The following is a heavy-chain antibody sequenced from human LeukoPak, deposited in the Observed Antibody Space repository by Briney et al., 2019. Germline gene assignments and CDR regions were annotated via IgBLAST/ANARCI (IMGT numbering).Heavy chain of an antibody. D-gene: IGHD6-25*01. J-gene: IGHJ4*02. CDR3: ARHTNTTAYSSDCLDY. CDR2: IYYSGST. Sequence: SETLPHLCSVSGVPHSRRMCYWRWIRQPPGKGLEWIGSIYYSGSTYYNPSLKSRVTISVDTSKNQFSLKLSSVTAADTAVYYCARHTNTTAYSSDCLDYWGQGTLVTVSS. V-gene: IGHV4-39*01. CDR1: GVPHSRRMCY.